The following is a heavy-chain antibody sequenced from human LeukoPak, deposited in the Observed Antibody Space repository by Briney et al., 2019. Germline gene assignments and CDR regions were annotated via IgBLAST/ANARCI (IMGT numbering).Heavy chain of an antibody. Sequence: GGSLRLSCAASGFTFTSFGMHWVRQAPGKGPEWVAFIRNDGDVIYYAESVKGRFTISRDNSKNTVYLQLNSLRAEDTAVYYCAKDLRPYYYYGMDVWGQGTTVTVSS. CDR3: AKDLRPYYYYGMDV. J-gene: IGHJ6*02. CDR2: IRNDGDVI. V-gene: IGHV3-30*02. CDR1: GFTFTSFG.